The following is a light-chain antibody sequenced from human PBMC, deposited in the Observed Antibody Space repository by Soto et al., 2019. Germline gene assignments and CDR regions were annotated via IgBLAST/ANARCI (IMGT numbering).Light chain of an antibody. Sequence: QSALTQPASVSGSPGQSITISCTGTSSDVGGYNYVSWYHQHPGKAPKLMIYDVSNRPSGVSNRFSGSKSGNTASLTISGLQAEDEADYYSSSYTSSSTEVFGGGTKLTVL. V-gene: IGLV2-14*01. CDR3: SSYTSSSTEV. CDR1: SSDVGGYNY. J-gene: IGLJ2*01. CDR2: DVS.